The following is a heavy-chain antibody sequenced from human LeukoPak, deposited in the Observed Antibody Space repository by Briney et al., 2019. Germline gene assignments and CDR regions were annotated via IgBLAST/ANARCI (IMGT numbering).Heavy chain of an antibody. V-gene: IGHV3-21*01. CDR2: ISSSSSYI. CDR1: GFTFSSYS. Sequence: GGSLRLSCAASGFTFSSYSMNWVRQAPGKGLEWVSSISSSSSYIYYADSVKGRFTISRDNAKNSLYLQMNSLRAEDTAVYYCARDRGNSDPGDWFDSWGQGTLVTVSS. CDR3: ARDRGNSDPGDWFDS. D-gene: IGHD4-23*01. J-gene: IGHJ5*01.